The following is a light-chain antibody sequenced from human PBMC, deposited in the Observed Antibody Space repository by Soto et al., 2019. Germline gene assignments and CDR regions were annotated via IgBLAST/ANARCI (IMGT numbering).Light chain of an antibody. V-gene: IGKV3-15*01. Sequence: EIVMTQSPATLSVSPGERATLSCRASQTVTNNLAWYQQQPGQAPRLLIFGASTRATGIPARFSGSGSGTDFTLTISSLEPEDFAVYYCQQCNSWPQWTFGQGTKVDIK. J-gene: IGKJ1*01. CDR3: QQCNSWPQWT. CDR1: QTVTNN. CDR2: GAS.